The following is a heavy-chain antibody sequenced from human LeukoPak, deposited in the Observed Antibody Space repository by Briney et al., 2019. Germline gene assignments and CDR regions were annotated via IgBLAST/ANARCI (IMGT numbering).Heavy chain of an antibody. Sequence: GGSLRLSCAASGFTFSSYGMSWVRQAPGRGLEWVSAINGSGGSTYYADSVKGRFTISRDNSKNTLYLQMNSLRAEDTAVYYCARAPDYYGSGSYYAYWGQGTLVTVSS. J-gene: IGHJ4*02. CDR1: GFTFSSYG. V-gene: IGHV3-23*01. CDR2: INGSGGST. D-gene: IGHD3-10*01. CDR3: ARAPDYYGSGSYYAY.